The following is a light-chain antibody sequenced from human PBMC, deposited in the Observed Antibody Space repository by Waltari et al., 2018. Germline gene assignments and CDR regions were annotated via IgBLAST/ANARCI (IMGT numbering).Light chain of an antibody. V-gene: IGKV4-1*01. CDR2: WAS. Sequence: DIVMTQSPDSLAVSLGERATINCQSSQSIMYSSNNQNFLAWYQKKPGHPPKLLIYWASTRQSGVPDRFTGSWSGTDFTLTISSLQAEDVAVYYCQQYFVIPFTFGPGTRVEIK. J-gene: IGKJ3*01. CDR1: QSIMYSSNNQNF. CDR3: QQYFVIPFT.